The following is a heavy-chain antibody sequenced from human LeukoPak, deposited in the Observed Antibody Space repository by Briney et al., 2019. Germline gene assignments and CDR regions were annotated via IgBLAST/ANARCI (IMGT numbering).Heavy chain of an antibody. Sequence: VASVKVSCKASGYTFTGYYIHWVRQAPGQGLEWMGWLNPNSGGTNYAQKFQGRLTMTRDTSISTAYMELSSLSSDDTAVYYCARPREAATTFRAFDIWGQGTMVTVSS. V-gene: IGHV1-2*02. J-gene: IGHJ3*02. CDR1: GYTFTGYY. D-gene: IGHD2-15*01. CDR3: ARPREAATTFRAFDI. CDR2: LNPNSGGT.